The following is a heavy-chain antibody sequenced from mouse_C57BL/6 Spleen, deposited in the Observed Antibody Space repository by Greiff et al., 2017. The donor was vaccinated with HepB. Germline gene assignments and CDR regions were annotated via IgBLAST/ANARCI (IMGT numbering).Heavy chain of an antibody. D-gene: IGHD1-1*01. CDR3: ARDTTVVATNFDY. Sequence: QVQLQQPGAELVKPGASVKMSCKASGYTFTSYWITWVKQRPGQGLAWIGDIYPGSGSTNYNEKFKSKATLTVDTSSSTAYMQLSSLTSEDSAVYYCARDTTVVATNFDYWGQGTTLTVSS. CDR2: IYPGSGST. CDR1: GYTFTSYW. V-gene: IGHV1-55*01. J-gene: IGHJ2*01.